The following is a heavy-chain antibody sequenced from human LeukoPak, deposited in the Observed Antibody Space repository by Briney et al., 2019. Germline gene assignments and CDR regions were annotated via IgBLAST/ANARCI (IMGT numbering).Heavy chain of an antibody. Sequence: ASVKVSCKTSGYIFTSYYMHWVRQAPGQGLEYMGIINPSGGSTSYAQKFQGRVTMTRDTSTSTVYMELTSLRFEDTAVYYCARAVVVGPAVEPFDIWGQGTMVAISS. CDR1: GYIFTSYY. CDR2: INPSGGST. CDR3: ARAVVVGPAVEPFDI. J-gene: IGHJ3*02. V-gene: IGHV1-46*01. D-gene: IGHD2-2*01.